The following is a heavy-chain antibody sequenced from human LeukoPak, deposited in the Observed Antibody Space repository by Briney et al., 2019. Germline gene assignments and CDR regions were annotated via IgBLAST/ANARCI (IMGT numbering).Heavy chain of an antibody. Sequence: PGGSLRLSCAASGFTFSSYAMSWVRQAPGQGLEWMGWINTDTGNPTYAQGFTGRFVFSLDTSVSTAYLQISSLKAEDTAVYYCARAAASDYWGQGTLVTVSS. CDR2: INTDTGNP. CDR3: ARAAASDY. D-gene: IGHD2-15*01. CDR1: GFTFSSYA. J-gene: IGHJ4*02. V-gene: IGHV7-4-1*02.